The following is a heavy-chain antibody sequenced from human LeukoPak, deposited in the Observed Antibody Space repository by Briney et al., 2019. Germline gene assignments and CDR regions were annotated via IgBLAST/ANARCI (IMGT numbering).Heavy chain of an antibody. CDR2: INHSGST. V-gene: IGHV4-34*01. CDR3: ARGEWELLWFDY. Sequence: ASETLSLTCAVYGGSFSGYYWSWIRQPPGQGLEWIGEINHSGSTNYNPSLKSRVTISVDTSKNQFSLKLSSVTAADTAVYYCARGEWELLWFDYWGQGTLVTVSS. CDR1: GGSFSGYY. J-gene: IGHJ5*01. D-gene: IGHD1-26*01.